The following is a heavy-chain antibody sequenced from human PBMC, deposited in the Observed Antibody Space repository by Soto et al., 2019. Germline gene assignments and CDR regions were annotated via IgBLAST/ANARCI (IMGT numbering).Heavy chain of an antibody. J-gene: IGHJ4*02. Sequence: PWGSLRLSCAASGFTFSSCSMNWFRQAPGKGLEWVSSISSSSTYIYYADSVKGRFTISRDNAKSSLYLQMNSLGADDTAVYFCARDGSGWSRDYWGQGTLVTVSS. V-gene: IGHV3-21*06. D-gene: IGHD6-19*01. CDR1: GFTFSSCS. CDR2: ISSSSTYI. CDR3: ARDGSGWSRDY.